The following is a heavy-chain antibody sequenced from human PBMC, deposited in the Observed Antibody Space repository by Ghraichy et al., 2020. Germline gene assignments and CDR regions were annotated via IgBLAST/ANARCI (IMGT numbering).Heavy chain of an antibody. Sequence: SETLSLTCNVSGGTITSASYYWAWIRQPPGMGLEWIGNIYYSGDTYYNSSLKSRVTMSIDSSKNQFSLRLHSVTAPDTAVYFCASLRVLGDFDYWGQGTLVTVSS. V-gene: IGHV4-39*01. CDR3: ASLRVLGDFDY. J-gene: IGHJ4*02. CDR1: GGTITSASYY. D-gene: IGHD3-10*01. CDR2: IYYSGDT.